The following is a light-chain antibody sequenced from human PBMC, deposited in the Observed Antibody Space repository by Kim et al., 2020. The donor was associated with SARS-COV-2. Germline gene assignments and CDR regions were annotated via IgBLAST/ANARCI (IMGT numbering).Light chain of an antibody. CDR3: QQYGNSPT. Sequence: EIVLTQSPGTLSLSPGERATLSCRASQSVSNNYLAWYQQKPGQAPRLLIYGASTRATGIPDRFSGSGSGTDFTLTISRLEPEDFAVYYCQQYGNSPTFGQGTKLEI. V-gene: IGKV3-20*01. J-gene: IGKJ2*01. CDR2: GAS. CDR1: QSVSNNY.